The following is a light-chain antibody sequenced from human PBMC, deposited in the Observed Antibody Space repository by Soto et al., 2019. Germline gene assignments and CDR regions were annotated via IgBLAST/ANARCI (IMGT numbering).Light chain of an antibody. Sequence: DIQMTQSPSTLSASVGDRVTITCQATQSVSRWLAWYQHKPGKAPKLLIYDASSLQSGVPSRFSGSGSGTDFTLTISSLQPDDFSIYYCQQYDSLWTFGQGTKVEIK. CDR1: QSVSRW. J-gene: IGKJ1*01. CDR2: DAS. V-gene: IGKV1-5*01. CDR3: QQYDSLWT.